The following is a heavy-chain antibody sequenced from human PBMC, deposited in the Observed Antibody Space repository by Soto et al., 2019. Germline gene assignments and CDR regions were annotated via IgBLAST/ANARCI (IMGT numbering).Heavy chain of an antibody. V-gene: IGHV1-3*01. CDR1: GYSFTSYA. J-gene: IGHJ4*02. CDR2: INAGNGNT. CDR3: ARGRVYDFVTGYWTFPPSHFDY. D-gene: IGHD3-9*01. Sequence: ASVKVSCKASGYSFTSYAIHWMRQAPGERLEWMGWINAGNGNTKVPQKFQGRVTFTRDTSASTVYMEVSRLRSEDTAVYYCARGRVYDFVTGYWTFPPSHFDYWGQGALVTVSS.